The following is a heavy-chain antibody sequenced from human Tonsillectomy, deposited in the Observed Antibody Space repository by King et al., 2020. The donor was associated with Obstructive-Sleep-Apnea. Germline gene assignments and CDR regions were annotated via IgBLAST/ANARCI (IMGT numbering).Heavy chain of an antibody. V-gene: IGHV4-39*07. CDR1: GGSIRSSYY. Sequence: QLQESGPGLVRPSETLSLTCTVSGGSIRSSYYWGWIRQPPGKGLEWIGSIYYSGSTYYNPSLKSRVTISVDTSKNQFSLKLSYVTAADTAVYYCAKGPSLGDENEYWGQGILVTVSS. D-gene: IGHD1-1*01. J-gene: IGHJ4*02. CDR3: AKGPSLGDENEY. CDR2: IYYSGST.